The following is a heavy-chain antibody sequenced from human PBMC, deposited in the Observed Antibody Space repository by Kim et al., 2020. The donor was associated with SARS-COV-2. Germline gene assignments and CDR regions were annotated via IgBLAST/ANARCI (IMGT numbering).Heavy chain of an antibody. CDR2: IIPIFGTA. CDR3: ARVGISVAGFDAFDI. D-gene: IGHD6-19*01. CDR1: GGTFSSYA. Sequence: SVKVSCKASGGTFSSYAISWVRQAPGQGLEWMGGIIPIFGTANYAQKFQGRVTITADESTSTAYMELSSLRSEDTAVYYCARVGISVAGFDAFDIWGQGTMVTVSS. J-gene: IGHJ3*02. V-gene: IGHV1-69*13.